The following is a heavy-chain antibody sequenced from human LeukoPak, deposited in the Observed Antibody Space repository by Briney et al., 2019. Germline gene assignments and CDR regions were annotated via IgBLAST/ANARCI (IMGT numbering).Heavy chain of an antibody. CDR2: IIPIFGTA. D-gene: IGHD5-12*01. Sequence: SVKVSCKASGGTFSSYAISWVRQAPGQGLEWMGGIIPIFGTANYAQKFQGRVTITADESTSTAYMELSSLRSEDTAVYYCAGGYSGYDFNYYYGMDVWGQGTTVTVSS. V-gene: IGHV1-69*13. CDR3: AGGYSGYDFNYYYGMDV. J-gene: IGHJ6*02. CDR1: GGTFSSYA.